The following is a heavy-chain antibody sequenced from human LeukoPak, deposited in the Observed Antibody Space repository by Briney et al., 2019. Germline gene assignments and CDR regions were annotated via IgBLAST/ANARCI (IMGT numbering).Heavy chain of an antibody. CDR1: GYTFTSYD. J-gene: IGHJ4*02. Sequence: ASVKVSCKASGYTFTSYDINWVRQATGQGLEWMGWINTNTGNPTYAQGFTGRFVFSLDTSVSTAYLQISSLKAEDTAVYYCASAIPNYYDSSAYLWFDYWGQGTLVTVSS. CDR2: INTNTGNP. D-gene: IGHD3-22*01. CDR3: ASAIPNYYDSSAYLWFDY. V-gene: IGHV7-4-1*02.